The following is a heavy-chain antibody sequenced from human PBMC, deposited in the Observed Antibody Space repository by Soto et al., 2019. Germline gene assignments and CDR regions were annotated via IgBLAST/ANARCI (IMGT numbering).Heavy chain of an antibody. CDR3: ASLSMQLASDLDY. CDR1: GGSISSGDYY. Sequence: SSETLSLTCTVSGGSISSGDYYWSWIRQPPGKGLEWIGYIYYSGSTYYNPSLKSRVTISVDTSKNQFSLKLSSVTAADTAVYYCASLSMQLASDLDYWGQGTLVTVSS. J-gene: IGHJ4*02. V-gene: IGHV4-30-4*01. D-gene: IGHD6-13*01. CDR2: IYYSGST.